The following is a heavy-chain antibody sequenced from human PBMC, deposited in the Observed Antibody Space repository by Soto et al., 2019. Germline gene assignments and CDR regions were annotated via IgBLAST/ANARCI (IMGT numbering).Heavy chain of an antibody. V-gene: IGHV1-69*13. CDR2: IIPVFGTA. D-gene: IGHD3-9*01. CDR3: ARGDATKIVVTTYYAMDV. J-gene: IGHJ6*02. Sequence: GASVKVSCKASGGSLSIYGISWVRQAPGQGLEWMGGIIPVFGTANYAQKFQGRVTITADESTSIVYMDVTSLRSEDTAVYYCARGDATKIVVTTYYAMDVWGQGTTVTVSS. CDR1: GGSLSIYG.